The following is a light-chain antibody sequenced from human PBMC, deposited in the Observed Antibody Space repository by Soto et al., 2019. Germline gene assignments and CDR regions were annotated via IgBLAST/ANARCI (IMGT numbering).Light chain of an antibody. CDR2: EVN. Sequence: QSALTQPASVSGSPGQSITISCTGTSSDVGSYNLVSWYQQHPGKAPKLIIYEVNKGPSGVSNRFSGSKSGNTASLTISGLQTEDEADYYCCSYAPSSALVGTGTKLTVL. J-gene: IGLJ1*01. V-gene: IGLV2-23*02. CDR1: SSDVGSYNL. CDR3: CSYAPSSAL.